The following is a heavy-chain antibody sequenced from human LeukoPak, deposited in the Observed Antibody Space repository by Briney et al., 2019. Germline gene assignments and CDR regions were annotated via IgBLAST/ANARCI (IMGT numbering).Heavy chain of an antibody. CDR3: ARHPGDFTGIVNYYYMDV. V-gene: IGHV3-23*01. D-gene: IGHD1-26*01. J-gene: IGHJ6*03. CDR2: ISGRSGTT. CDR1: GFTFTSSA. Sequence: GGSLRLSCVASGFTFTSSAMSWVRQAPGKGLEWVSAISGRSGTTYYADSVKGRFTISRDNSKNTLFLQMNSLRVEDTAVYYCARHPGDFTGIVNYYYMDVWGKGTAVTVSS.